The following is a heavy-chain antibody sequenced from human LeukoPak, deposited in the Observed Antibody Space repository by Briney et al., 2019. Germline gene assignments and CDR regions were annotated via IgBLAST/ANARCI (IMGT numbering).Heavy chain of an antibody. CDR3: ARQPRVDFWSGYYNNWFDP. D-gene: IGHD3-3*01. CDR2: IYYSGST. Sequence: PSETLSLTCAVYGGSFSGYYWGWIRQPPGKGLEWIGSIYYSGSTYYNPSLKSRVTISVDTSKNQFSLKLSSVTAADTAVYYCARQPRVDFWSGYYNNWFDPWGQGTLVTVSS. J-gene: IGHJ5*02. V-gene: IGHV4-39*01. CDR1: GGSFSGYY.